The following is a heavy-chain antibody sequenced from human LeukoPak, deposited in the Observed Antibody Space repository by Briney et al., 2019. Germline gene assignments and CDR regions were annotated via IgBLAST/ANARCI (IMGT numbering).Heavy chain of an antibody. CDR3: ARHGRIYGSGSYSVELRTSNYYYYMDV. D-gene: IGHD3-10*01. CDR1: GYSFTSYW. J-gene: IGHJ6*03. V-gene: IGHV5-51*01. Sequence: GESLKFSCKGSGYSFTSYWIGWVRQMPGKGLEWRGIIYPGDSDTRYSPSFQGQVTISADKSISTAYLQWSSLKASDTAMYYCARHGRIYGSGSYSVELRTSNYYYYMDVWGKGTTVTISS. CDR2: IYPGDSDT.